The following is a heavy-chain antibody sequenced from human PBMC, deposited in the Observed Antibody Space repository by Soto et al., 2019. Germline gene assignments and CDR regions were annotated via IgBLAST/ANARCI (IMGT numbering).Heavy chain of an antibody. V-gene: IGHV1-18*01. D-gene: IGHD3-10*01. J-gene: IGHJ4*02. CDR3: AIDRYYYGSGSYGFDY. Sequence: QVQLVQSGAEVKKPGASVKVSCKASGYTFTSYGISWVRQAPGQGLEWMGWISAYNGNTNYAQKLQGRVTMTTDTSTSTAYMEMASMRSDDTDAYYWAIDRYYYGSGSYGFDYWGQGTLVTVSS. CDR1: GYTFTSYG. CDR2: ISAYNGNT.